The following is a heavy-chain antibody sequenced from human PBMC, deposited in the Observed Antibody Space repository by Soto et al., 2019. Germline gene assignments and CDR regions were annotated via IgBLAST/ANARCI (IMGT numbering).Heavy chain of an antibody. J-gene: IGHJ4*02. V-gene: IGHV1-2*02. CDR3: ARVAGSPDY. CDR1: GYTFTGYY. D-gene: IGHD1-26*01. CDR2: INPKSGGT. Sequence: EASVKVSCKASGYTFTGYYMHWVRQAPGQGLEWMGWINPKSGGTDSAQKFQGRVTMTRDTSISTVYMELSSLRSEDTAAYYCARVAGSPDYWGQGTLVTVS.